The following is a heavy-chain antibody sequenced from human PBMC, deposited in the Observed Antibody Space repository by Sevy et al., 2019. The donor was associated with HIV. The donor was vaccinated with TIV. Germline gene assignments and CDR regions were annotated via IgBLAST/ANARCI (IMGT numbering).Heavy chain of an antibody. CDR3: ASGSGSYYDAFHI. CDR1: GGSISGNF. J-gene: IGHJ3*02. CDR2: IYYSGST. D-gene: IGHD1-26*01. Sequence: SETLSLTCSVSGGSISGNFWTWVRQPPGKGLEWVGYIYYSGSTNSNPPLKSRVSISLDTSKNQFSLRLNSVTAADTAVYYCASGSGSYYDAFHIWGQGTMVTVS. V-gene: IGHV4-59*01.